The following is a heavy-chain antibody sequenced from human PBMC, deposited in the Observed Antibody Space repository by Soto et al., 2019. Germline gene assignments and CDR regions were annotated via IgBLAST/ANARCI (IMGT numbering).Heavy chain of an antibody. CDR2: IYYSGST. Sequence: PSETLSLTCTVSGGSISSYYWSWIRQPPGKGLEWIGYIYYSGSTNYNPSLKSRVTISVDTSKNQFSLKLSSVTAADTAVYYCAKNCTWGSLVHWGQGTLVTVSS. CDR1: GGSISSYY. J-gene: IGHJ4*02. V-gene: IGHV4-59*12. D-gene: IGHD7-27*01. CDR3: AKNCTWGSLVH.